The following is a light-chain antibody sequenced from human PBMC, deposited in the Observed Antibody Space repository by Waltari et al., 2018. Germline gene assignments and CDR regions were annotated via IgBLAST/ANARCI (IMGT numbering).Light chain of an antibody. CDR2: DVS. J-gene: IGLJ3*02. CDR3: SSFTGSSTLVV. Sequence: QSALTQAASVSGSPGQSITLSCPGTSRDTVISNSVSWYQQHPGKAPKLVMYDVSNRPSGLSSRFSGSKSGNTASLTISGLQAEDEADYYCSSFTGSSTLVVFGGGTKLTVL. CDR1: SRDTVISNS. V-gene: IGLV2-14*03.